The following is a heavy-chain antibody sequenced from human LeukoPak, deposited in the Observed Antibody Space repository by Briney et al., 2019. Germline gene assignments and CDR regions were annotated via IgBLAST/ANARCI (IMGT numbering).Heavy chain of an antibody. V-gene: IGHV3-30*18. D-gene: IGHD3-22*01. CDR2: ISYDGSNK. Sequence: PGRSLRLSCAASGFTFSSYGMHWVRQAPGKGLEWVAVISYDGSNKYYADSVEGRFTISRDNSKNTLYLQMNSLRAEDTAVYYCAKDLGSGYYVGDYWGQGTLVTVSS. J-gene: IGHJ4*02. CDR3: AKDLGSGYYVGDY. CDR1: GFTFSSYG.